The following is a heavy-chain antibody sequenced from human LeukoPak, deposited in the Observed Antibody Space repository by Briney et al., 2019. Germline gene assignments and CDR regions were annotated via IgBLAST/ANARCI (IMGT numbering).Heavy chain of an antibody. J-gene: IGHJ4*02. CDR3: ARGSARITMVRGEY. CDR2: INPNSGGT. D-gene: IGHD3-10*01. CDR1: GYTFTGYY. V-gene: IGHV1-2*02. Sequence: ASVKVSCKASGYTFTGYYMHWVRQAPGQGLEWMGWINPNSGGTNYAQKFQGRVTMTRDTSISTAYMELSRLRSDDTAVYYCARGSARITMVRGEYWGQGTLVTVSS.